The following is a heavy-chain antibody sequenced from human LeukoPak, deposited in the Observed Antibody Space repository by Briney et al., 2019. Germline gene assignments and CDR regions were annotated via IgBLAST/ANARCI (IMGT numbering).Heavy chain of an antibody. D-gene: IGHD1-1*01. CDR3: ARRIPTTPNWFDP. Sequence: SETLSLTCTVSGGSISNYYWTWLRQPPGKGLEWIRYIYYSGNTNYNPSLKSRVTISLDTSKNQFSLKLRSVTAADTAVYYCARRIPTTPNWFDPWGQGTLVSVSS. J-gene: IGHJ5*02. CDR1: GGSISNYY. V-gene: IGHV4-59*08. CDR2: IYYSGNT.